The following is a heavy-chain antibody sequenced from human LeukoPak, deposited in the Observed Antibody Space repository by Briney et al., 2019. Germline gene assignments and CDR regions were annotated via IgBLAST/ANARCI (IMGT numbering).Heavy chain of an antibody. CDR1: GFTFSNAW. CDR2: IKSKTDGGTT. J-gene: IGHJ5*02. V-gene: IGHV3-15*01. D-gene: IGHD3-22*01. CDR3: TTSGYYYDSSGYYFRSETNWFDP. Sequence: PGGSLRLSCAASGFTFSNAWMSWVRQAPGKGLEWVGRIKSKTDGGTTDYAAPVKGRFTISRDDSKNTLYLQMNSLKTEDTAVYYCTTSGYYYDSSGYYFRSETNWFDPWGQGTLVTVSS.